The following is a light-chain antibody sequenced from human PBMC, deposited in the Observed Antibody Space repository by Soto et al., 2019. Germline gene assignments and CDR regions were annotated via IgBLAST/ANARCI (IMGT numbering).Light chain of an antibody. Sequence: EIVLTQSPATLSLSPGERATLSCRASQSVSSYLAWYQQKPGQAPRLLIYDASNRATGIPARFSGSGSGTDFTLTISSRGPEDFAVYYCQQRSNWWTFGQGTKVEIK. CDR3: QQRSNWWT. V-gene: IGKV3-11*01. J-gene: IGKJ1*01. CDR1: QSVSSY. CDR2: DAS.